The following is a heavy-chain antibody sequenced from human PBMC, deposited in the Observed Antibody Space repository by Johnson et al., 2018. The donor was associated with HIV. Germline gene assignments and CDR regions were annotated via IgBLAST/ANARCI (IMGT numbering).Heavy chain of an antibody. V-gene: IGHV3-30*14. Sequence: QVQLVESGGGVVQPGRSLRLSCAASGFTFSSYAMHWVRQAPGKGLEWVAVISYDGSNKYYAASVKGRFTISRDISKNTLFLQMNSLRAEDTAVYYCARPVIAADDAFDIWGQGTMVTVSS. D-gene: IGHD6-13*01. CDR3: ARPVIAADDAFDI. CDR2: ISYDGSNK. CDR1: GFTFSSYA. J-gene: IGHJ3*02.